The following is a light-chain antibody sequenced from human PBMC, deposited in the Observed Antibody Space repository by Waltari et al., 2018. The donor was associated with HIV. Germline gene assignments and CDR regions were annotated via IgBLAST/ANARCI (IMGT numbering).Light chain of an antibody. J-gene: IGKJ4*02. V-gene: IGKV1-17*01. Sequence: DIQMTPSPSSLSASVVDRVTITCRARHFITNDLAWYQQKPGKAPERLIYATSILQGGVPSRFSGSGSGTDFTLTISRLQPEDSAIYYCLQYNNYPQTFGRGTKVEI. CDR3: LQYNNYPQT. CDR1: HFITND. CDR2: ATS.